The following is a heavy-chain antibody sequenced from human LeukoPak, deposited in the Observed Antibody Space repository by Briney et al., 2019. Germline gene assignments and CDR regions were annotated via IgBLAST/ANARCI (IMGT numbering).Heavy chain of an antibody. CDR2: IRQDGDSK. D-gene: IGHD3-3*01. CDR3: ATENWAQYDFWSGYSDH. V-gene: IGHV3-7*01. J-gene: IGHJ4*02. CDR1: GFTISDYW. Sequence: GGSLRLSCAASGFTISDYWMAWVRQAPGKGLEWVANIRQDGDSKYYVDSVKGRFTISRDNVKNSVYLQMNSLRADDAAVYYCATENWAQYDFWSGYSDHWGQGTLVTVSS.